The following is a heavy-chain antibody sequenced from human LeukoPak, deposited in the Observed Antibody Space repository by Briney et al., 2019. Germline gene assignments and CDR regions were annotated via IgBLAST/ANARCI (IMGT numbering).Heavy chain of an antibody. CDR3: AKDAIGQYRPYYFDC. J-gene: IGHJ4*02. Sequence: PGGSLRLSCAASGFTFSSFAMSWVRQAPGKGLEWVSSISGSGESTYYADYVKGRFTVSRDNSKNTLNLQLNSLRAEDTAVYYCAKDAIGQYRPYYFDCWAREPWSPSPQ. CDR1: GFTFSSFA. V-gene: IGHV3-23*01. D-gene: IGHD3-16*02. CDR2: ISGSGEST.